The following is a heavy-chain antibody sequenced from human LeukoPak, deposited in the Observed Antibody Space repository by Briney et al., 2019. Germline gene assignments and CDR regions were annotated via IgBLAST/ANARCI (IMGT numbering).Heavy chain of an antibody. V-gene: IGHV1-2*02. D-gene: IGHD6-19*01. CDR3: ARGGWLGFFDY. Sequence: ASVKVSCKASGYFFTGYYIHWVRQAPGQGLEWMGWINPNSGVTKYAQKFQGRVTMTMDTSINTAYMEMSRLRSDDTAVYYCARGGWLGFFDYWGQGTLVTVSS. CDR2: INPNSGVT. J-gene: IGHJ4*02. CDR1: GYFFTGYY.